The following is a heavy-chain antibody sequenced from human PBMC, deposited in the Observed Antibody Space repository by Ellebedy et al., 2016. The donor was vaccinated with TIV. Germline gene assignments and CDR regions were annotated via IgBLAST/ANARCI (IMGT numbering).Heavy chain of an antibody. J-gene: IGHJ4*02. V-gene: IGHV1-18*04. D-gene: IGHD5-24*01. CDR1: GYTFTNYG. CDR2: ISAYNGNI. CDR3: ARVGYDMVKGYNFFDY. Sequence: AASVKVSCKASGYTFTNYGISWVRHAPGQGLEWMGWISAYNGNINYAQKFQGRVTMTTDTSTSTGNMELRSLRSDDTAVYYCARVGYDMVKGYNFFDYWGQGTLVTVSS.